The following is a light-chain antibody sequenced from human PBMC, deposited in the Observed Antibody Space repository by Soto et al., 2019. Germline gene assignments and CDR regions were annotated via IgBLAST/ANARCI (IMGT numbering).Light chain of an antibody. J-gene: IGKJ1*01. CDR3: LQGYNTFWT. Sequence: DIQMTQSPSSLSASVGDSVTVTCRASQPIGTSVHWYQQRAGKAPKVLISSASRLQSGVSSRFSGSGSGTHFTLTISSLRPEDSATYYCLQGYNTFWTFGQGTKVEIK. V-gene: IGKV1-39*01. CDR2: SAS. CDR1: QPIGTS.